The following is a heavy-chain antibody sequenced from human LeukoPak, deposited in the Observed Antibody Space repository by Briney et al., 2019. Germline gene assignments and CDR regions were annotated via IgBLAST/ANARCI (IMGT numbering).Heavy chain of an antibody. CDR3: ATRVVEVITTGPQTEADY. J-gene: IGHJ4*02. Sequence: GASVKVSCKXSGYTLTELSMHWVRQAPGKGLERMGGFDPEDGETIYAQKFQGRVTMTEDTPTDTAYMELSSLRSEDTAVYYCATRVVEVITTGPQTEADYWGQGTLVTVSS. V-gene: IGHV1-24*01. CDR2: FDPEDGET. CDR1: GYTLTELS. D-gene: IGHD3-22*01.